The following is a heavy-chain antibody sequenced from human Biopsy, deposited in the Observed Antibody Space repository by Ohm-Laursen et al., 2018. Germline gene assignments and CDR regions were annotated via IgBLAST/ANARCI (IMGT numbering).Heavy chain of an antibody. CDR2: INPHSGTT. CDR1: GYTFTGQY. Sequence: ASVKVSCNASGYTFTGQYLHWVRQVPGQGLEWMGWINPHSGTTKFAQDFQGRVTMTRDTSITTAYMGLRRLRSDDTAVYYCAKGQDLRGGAEYFQHWGQGALVTVSS. J-gene: IGHJ1*01. V-gene: IGHV1-2*02. D-gene: IGHD2-15*01. CDR3: AKGQDLRGGAEYFQH.